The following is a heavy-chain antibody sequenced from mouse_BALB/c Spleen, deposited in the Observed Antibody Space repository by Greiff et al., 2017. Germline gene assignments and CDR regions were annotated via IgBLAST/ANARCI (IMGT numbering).Heavy chain of an antibody. V-gene: IGHV1-63*02. CDR3: ASYRYDAMDY. J-gene: IGHJ4*01. CDR1: GFTFTNYW. Sequence: QVQLQQSGAELVRPGTSVKISCTASGFTFTNYWLGWVKQRPGHGLEWIGDIYPGGGYTNYNEKFKGKATLTADTSSSTAYMQLSSLTSEDSAVYFCASYRYDAMDYWGKGTSVTVSS. D-gene: IGHD2-14*01. CDR2: IYPGGGYT.